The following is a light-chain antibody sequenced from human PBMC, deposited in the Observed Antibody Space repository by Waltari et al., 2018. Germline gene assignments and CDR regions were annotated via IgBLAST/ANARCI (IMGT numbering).Light chain of an antibody. J-gene: IGLJ1*01. CDR3: SSYAGNNVYV. CDR1: SSAVGGYNY. CDR2: EVS. V-gene: IGLV2-11*01. Sequence: QSALTQPRSVSGSPGQSVTISCTGTSSAVGGYNYVSWYQHHPGKAPKLMIYEVSKRPSGGPARFSGSQSGSTASLTVSGLQAEDEADYYCSSYAGNNVYVFGSGTKVTVL.